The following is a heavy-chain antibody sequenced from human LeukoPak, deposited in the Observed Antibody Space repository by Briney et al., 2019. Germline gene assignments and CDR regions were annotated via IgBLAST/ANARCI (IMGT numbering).Heavy chain of an antibody. V-gene: IGHV5-51*01. CDR2: MYPDDSDI. Sequence: GESLKISCKGSGYSFTDYWIGWVRQMPGKGLEWMGIMYPDDSDIKYSPSFQGQVIISVDKSISTAYLQWSSLKASDTAMYYCAILSNCGGGCYEAFDSWGQGTLVTVSS. D-gene: IGHD2-21*02. CDR1: GYSFTDYW. CDR3: AILSNCGGGCYEAFDS. J-gene: IGHJ4*02.